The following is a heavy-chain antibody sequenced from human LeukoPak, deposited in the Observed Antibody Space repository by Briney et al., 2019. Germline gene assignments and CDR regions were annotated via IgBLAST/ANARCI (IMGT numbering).Heavy chain of an antibody. CDR1: GYTFTSYY. CDR2: INPNSGGT. J-gene: IGHJ5*02. V-gene: IGHV1-2*02. D-gene: IGHD2-15*01. CDR3: ASAILGVAARGKWFDP. Sequence: ASVKVSCKASGYTFTSYYMHWVRQAPGQGLEWMGWINPNSGGTNYAQKFQGRVTMTRDTSISTAYMELSRLRSDDTAVYYCASAILGVAARGKWFDPWGQGTPVTVSS.